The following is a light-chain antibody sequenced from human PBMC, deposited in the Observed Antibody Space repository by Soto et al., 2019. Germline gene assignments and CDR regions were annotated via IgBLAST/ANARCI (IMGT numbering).Light chain of an antibody. V-gene: IGKV3-15*01. J-gene: IGKJ2*01. CDR1: QSISSN. CDR2: GAS. Sequence: EIVMTQSPATLSVSPGERATLSCRASQSISSNLAWYQQKPGQAPRLLIYGASTRATGIPARFSGAESGTEFTLTISSLQSEDFAVYYCQQYNNWPAYTFGQGTKLEI. CDR3: QQYNNWPAYT.